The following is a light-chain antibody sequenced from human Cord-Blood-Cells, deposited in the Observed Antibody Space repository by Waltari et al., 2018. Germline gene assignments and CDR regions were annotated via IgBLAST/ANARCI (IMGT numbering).Light chain of an antibody. J-gene: IGLJ3*02. V-gene: IGLV2-8*01. Sequence: QSALTPPPSASGSPGQSVTISCTGTSSDVGGYYYVSWYQQPPGKAPKLMVYEVSKRPSGVPDRFSGSKSGNTASLTVSGLQAEDEADYYCSSYAGSNNLVFGGGTKLTVL. CDR1: SSDVGGYYY. CDR2: EVS. CDR3: SSYAGSNNLV.